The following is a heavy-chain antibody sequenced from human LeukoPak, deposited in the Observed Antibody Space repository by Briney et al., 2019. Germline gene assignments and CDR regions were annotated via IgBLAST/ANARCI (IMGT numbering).Heavy chain of an antibody. CDR3: ASGVAGTMYWFDP. V-gene: IGHV1-46*01. D-gene: IGHD6-19*01. CDR1: GYTFTSYY. CDR2: INPSGGST. J-gene: IGHJ5*02. Sequence: ASVTVSCKASGYTFTSYYMHWVRQAPGQGLEWMGIINPSGGSTSYAQKFQGRVTMTRDMSTSTVYMELSSLRSEDTAVYYCASGVAGTMYWFDPWGQGTLVTVSS.